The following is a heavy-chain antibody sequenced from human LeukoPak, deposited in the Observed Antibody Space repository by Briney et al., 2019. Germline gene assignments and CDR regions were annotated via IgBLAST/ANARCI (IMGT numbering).Heavy chain of an antibody. V-gene: IGHV3-11*04. J-gene: IGHJ6*02. Sequence: GGSLRLSCAASGFTFSDYYMSWIRQAPGKGLEWVSYISSSGSTIYYADSVKGRFTISRDNAKNSLYLQMNSLRAEDTAVYYCARGLSQGYSYGRYYYYGMDVWGQGTTVTVSS. CDR2: ISSSGSTI. D-gene: IGHD5-18*01. CDR3: ARGLSQGYSYGRYYYYGMDV. CDR1: GFTFSDYY.